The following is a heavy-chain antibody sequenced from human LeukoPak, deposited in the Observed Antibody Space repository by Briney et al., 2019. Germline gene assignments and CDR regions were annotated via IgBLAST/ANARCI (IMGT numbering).Heavy chain of an antibody. Sequence: PSETLSLTYTVSGGSISSGGYYWSWIRQPPGKGLEWIGYIYHSGSTYYNPSLKSRVTISVDRSKNQFSLKLSSVTAADTAVYYCARVYSSGSRAFQHWGQGTLVTVSS. CDR2: IYHSGST. V-gene: IGHV4-30-2*01. D-gene: IGHD6-19*01. CDR1: GGSISSGGYY. J-gene: IGHJ1*01. CDR3: ARVYSSGSRAFQH.